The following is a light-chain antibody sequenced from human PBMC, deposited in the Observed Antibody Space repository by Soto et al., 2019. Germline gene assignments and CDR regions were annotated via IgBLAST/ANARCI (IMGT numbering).Light chain of an antibody. CDR1: QSISSY. CDR2: GAS. CDR3: QQSHSTPIS. J-gene: IGKJ5*01. Sequence: DIQMTQSPSSLSVSVGDGVTITCRASQSISSYLNWYQQKPGKAPKLLIYGASSLQSGVPSRFSGSGSGTDFTLTINTLQPEDFATYYCQQSHSTPISFGQGTRLEI. V-gene: IGKV1-39*01.